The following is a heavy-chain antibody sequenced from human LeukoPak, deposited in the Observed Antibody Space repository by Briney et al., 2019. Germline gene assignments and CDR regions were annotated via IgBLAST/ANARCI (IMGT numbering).Heavy chain of an antibody. CDR1: GFTFSTHA. Sequence: GGSLRLSCEASGFTFSTHAMNWIRQTPGRGLEWLSVISGDVQTTTYASSVKGRFTISRDNSKNTLYLEMNSLRVEDTAIYYCAKDGYYSSANHFARLHFDLWGRGTRVTVSS. V-gene: IGHV3-23*01. CDR2: ISGDVQTT. D-gene: IGHD3-10*01. CDR3: AKDGYYSSANHFARLHFDL. J-gene: IGHJ2*01.